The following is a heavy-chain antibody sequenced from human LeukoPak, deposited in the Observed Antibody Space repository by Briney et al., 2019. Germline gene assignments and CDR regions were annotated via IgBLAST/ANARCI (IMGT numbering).Heavy chain of an antibody. CDR1: GYSCTSYW. CDR2: IYPGDSDT. J-gene: IGHJ4*02. V-gene: IGHV5-51*01. CDR3: ERYRYYGSGSHLDY. D-gene: IGHD3-10*01. Sequence: GASLKISCQGSGYSCTSYWSCLVRQMGGERLEWMCTIYPGDSDTRYSPSFQGQVTLAADNSITTAYLQWSSLKASDTPMYYCERYRYYGSGSHLDYRRQGTLVGVS.